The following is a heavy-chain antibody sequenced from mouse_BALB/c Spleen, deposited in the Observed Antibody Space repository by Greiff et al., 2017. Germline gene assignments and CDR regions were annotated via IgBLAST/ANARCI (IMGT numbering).Heavy chain of an antibody. V-gene: IGHV1-69*02. D-gene: IGHD1-1*01. CDR1: GYTFTSYW. CDR2: IYPSDSYT. Sequence: QVHVKQPGAELVRPGASVKLSCKASGYTFTSYWINWVKQRPGQGLEWIGNIYPSDSYTNYNQKFKDKATLTVDKSSSTAYMQLSSPTSEDSAVYYCTRRYYGSSLDYWGQGTTLTVSS. J-gene: IGHJ2*01. CDR3: TRRYYGSSLDY.